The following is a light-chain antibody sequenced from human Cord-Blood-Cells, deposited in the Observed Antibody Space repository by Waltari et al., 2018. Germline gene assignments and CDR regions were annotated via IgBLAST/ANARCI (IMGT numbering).Light chain of an antibody. CDR2: AAS. CDR3: QKYNSAPWT. CDR1: QGISNY. V-gene: IGKV1-27*01. Sequence: DIQMNQSPSSLPASVGDRVNITCRASQGISNYLAWYQQKPGKVPKLLIYAASTLQSGVPSRFSGSGSGTDFTLTISSLQPEDVATYYCQKYNSAPWTFGQGTKVEIK. J-gene: IGKJ1*01.